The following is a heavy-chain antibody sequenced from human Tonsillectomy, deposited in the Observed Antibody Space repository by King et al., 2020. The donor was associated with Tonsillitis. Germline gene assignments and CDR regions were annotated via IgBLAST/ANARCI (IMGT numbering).Heavy chain of an antibody. CDR2: IYYSGST. V-gene: IGHV4-59*01. Sequence: VQLQESGPGLVKPSETLSLTCTVSGGSISSYYWSWIRQPPGKGLEWIGYIYYSGSTNYNPSLKSRVTISVDTSKNQFSLKLSSVTAADTAVYYCARLHDSSGYGYYFDYWGQGTLVTVSS. D-gene: IGHD3-22*01. J-gene: IGHJ4*02. CDR1: GGSISSYY. CDR3: ARLHDSSGYGYYFDY.